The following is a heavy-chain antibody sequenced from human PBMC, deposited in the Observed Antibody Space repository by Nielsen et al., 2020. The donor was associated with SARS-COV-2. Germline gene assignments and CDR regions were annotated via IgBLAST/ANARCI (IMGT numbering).Heavy chain of an antibody. V-gene: IGHV4-31*02. D-gene: IGHD6-6*01. CDR3: ARVDAFSSSAPRSYFDY. J-gene: IGHJ4*02. CDR1: GGSISSGGYY. CDR2: IYYSGSS. Sequence: SCTVSGGSISSGGYYWSWIRQHPGKGLEWIGYIYYSGSSYYNPSLKSRVTISVDTSKNQFSLKLSSVTAADTAVYYCARVDAFSSSAPRSYFDYWGQGTLVTVSS.